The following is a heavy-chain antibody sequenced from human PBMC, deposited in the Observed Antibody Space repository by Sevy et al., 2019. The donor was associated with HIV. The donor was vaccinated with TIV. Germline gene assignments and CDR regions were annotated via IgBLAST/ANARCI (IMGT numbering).Heavy chain of an antibody. Sequence: GGSLRLSCAASGFTVSSNYMSWVRQAPGKGLEWVSVIYSGGSTYYADSVKGRFTISRDNSKNTLYLQMNGLRAEDTAVYYWARWGYCSGGSCYSSYYYYGMDVWGQGTTVTVSS. D-gene: IGHD2-15*01. V-gene: IGHV3-53*01. CDR1: GFTVSSNY. CDR3: ARWGYCSGGSCYSSYYYYGMDV. J-gene: IGHJ6*02. CDR2: IYSGGST.